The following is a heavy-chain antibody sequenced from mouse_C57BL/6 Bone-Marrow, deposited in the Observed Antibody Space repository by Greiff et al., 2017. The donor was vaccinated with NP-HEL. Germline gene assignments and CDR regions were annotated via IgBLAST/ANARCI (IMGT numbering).Heavy chain of an antibody. CDR2: IYPGSGST. CDR1: GYTFTSYW. CDR3: ARSCGNYPYYAMDY. Sequence: QVQLQQPGAELVKPGASVKMSCKASGYTFTSYWITWVKQRPGQGLEWIGDIYPGSGSTNYIEKFKSKATLTVDTSSRTAYMQLSSLTSEDSAVYYCARSCGNYPYYAMDYWGQGTSVTVSS. D-gene: IGHD2-1*01. J-gene: IGHJ4*01. V-gene: IGHV1-55*01.